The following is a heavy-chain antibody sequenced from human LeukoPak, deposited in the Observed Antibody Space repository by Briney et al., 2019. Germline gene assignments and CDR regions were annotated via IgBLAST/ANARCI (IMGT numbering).Heavy chain of an antibody. V-gene: IGHV3-48*03. CDR2: ISSSGSTI. D-gene: IGHD3-3*01. J-gene: IGHJ3*02. CDR3: ATPRNYDFWSGRDAFDI. Sequence: GGSLRLSCAASGFTFSSYEMNWVRQAPGKGLEWVSYISSSGSTIYYADSVKGRFTISRDDAKNSPYLQRNSLRAEDTAGYYCATPRNYDFWSGRDAFDIWGQGTMVTVSS. CDR1: GFTFSSYE.